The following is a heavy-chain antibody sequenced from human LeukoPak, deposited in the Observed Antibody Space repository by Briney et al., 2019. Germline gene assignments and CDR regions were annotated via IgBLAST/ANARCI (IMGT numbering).Heavy chain of an antibody. D-gene: IGHD3-10*01. Sequence: GGSLRLSCAASGFTFSSYSMTWVRQAPGKGLEWVSSISSSSSYIYYADSVKGRFTISRDNAKNSLYLQMNSLRAEDTAVYYCARDYPFGVGGMDVWGQGTTVTVSS. J-gene: IGHJ6*02. V-gene: IGHV3-21*01. CDR2: ISSSSSYI. CDR3: ARDYPFGVGGMDV. CDR1: GFTFSSYS.